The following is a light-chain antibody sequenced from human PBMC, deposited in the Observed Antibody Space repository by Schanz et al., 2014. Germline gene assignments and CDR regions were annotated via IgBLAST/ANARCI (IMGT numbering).Light chain of an antibody. J-gene: IGLJ1*01. Sequence: QSVLTQPASVSGSPGQSITISCTGTSSDVGGYNYVSWYQQHPGKAPKLMIYDVNNRPSGVSYRFSGSKSGNTASLTISGLQGEDEADYYCSSYTTSSTLVFGPGTKLTVL. CDR1: SSDVGGYNY. CDR3: SSYTTSSTLV. V-gene: IGLV2-14*03. CDR2: DVN.